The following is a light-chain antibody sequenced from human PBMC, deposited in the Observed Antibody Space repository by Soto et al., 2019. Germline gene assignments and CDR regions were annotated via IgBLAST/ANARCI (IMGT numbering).Light chain of an antibody. CDR2: GAT. CDR1: QSVSNN. V-gene: IGKV3-15*01. J-gene: IGKJ4*01. Sequence: EIVMTQSPVTLSVSPGARATLSCRASQSVSNNFAWYQQKPGQAPRVLIYGATTGATGIPARFSGSGSGTEFSLTIGSLQSEDFAVYYCQQYNKWPVTFGGGTKVEIK. CDR3: QQYNKWPVT.